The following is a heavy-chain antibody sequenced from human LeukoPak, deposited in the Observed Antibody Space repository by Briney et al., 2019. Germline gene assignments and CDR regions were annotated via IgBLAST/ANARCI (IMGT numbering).Heavy chain of an antibody. D-gene: IGHD3-9*01. CDR3: TTRLEGYFDWYSDY. V-gene: IGHV3-15*01. CDR2: IKSKTDGGTT. Sequence: GGSLRLSCAASGFTFSNAWMSWVRQAPGKGLEWVGRIKSKTDGGTTDYAAPVKGRFTISRDDSKNTLYLQMNSLKTEDTAVYYCTTRLEGYFDWYSDYWGQGTLVTVSS. CDR1: GFTFSNAW. J-gene: IGHJ4*02.